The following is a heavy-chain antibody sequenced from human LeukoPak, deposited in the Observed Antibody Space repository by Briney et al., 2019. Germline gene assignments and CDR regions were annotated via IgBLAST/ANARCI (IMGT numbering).Heavy chain of an antibody. CDR3: ARGGIAVADGNWFDP. CDR2: ISAYNGNT. D-gene: IGHD6-19*01. CDR1: CYTFTSYG. V-gene: IGHV1-18*01. Sequence: GASVKVSCKASCYTFTSYGISWVRQAPGQGLEWLGWISAYNGNTNYAQKLQGRVIMTTDTSTSTAYMELRSLRSDDTAVYYCARGGIAVADGNWFDPWGQGTLVTVSS. J-gene: IGHJ5*02.